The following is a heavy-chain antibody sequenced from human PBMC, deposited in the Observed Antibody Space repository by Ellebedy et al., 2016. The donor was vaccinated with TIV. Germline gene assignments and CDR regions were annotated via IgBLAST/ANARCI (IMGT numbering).Heavy chain of an antibody. Sequence: GESLKISCAASGITFSDTWMHWVRQAPGKGLVWVSLIKNDGRTTRYEDSVKGRFTISRDNAKNTLFLQMDSLTAEDTALYYCARGGARHFDYWGQGTQVTVSS. D-gene: IGHD4/OR15-4a*01. CDR2: IKNDGRTT. V-gene: IGHV3-74*01. CDR3: ARGGARHFDY. J-gene: IGHJ4*02. CDR1: GITFSDTW.